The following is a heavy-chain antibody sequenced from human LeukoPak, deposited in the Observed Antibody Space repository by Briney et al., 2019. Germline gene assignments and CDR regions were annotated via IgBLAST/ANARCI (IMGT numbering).Heavy chain of an antibody. CDR1: GFTFSDHP. D-gene: IGHD6-13*01. V-gene: IGHV3-48*03. CDR2: IDGSGTTI. Sequence: PGGSLRLSCAASGFTFSDHPMTWVRQAPGKGLQWVSYIDGSGTTIYYAEPVKGRFTISRDNAKNSLYLQMNSLRAEDTALYYCARDMTITGADDYWGQGTRVTVSS. CDR3: ARDMTITGADDY. J-gene: IGHJ4*02.